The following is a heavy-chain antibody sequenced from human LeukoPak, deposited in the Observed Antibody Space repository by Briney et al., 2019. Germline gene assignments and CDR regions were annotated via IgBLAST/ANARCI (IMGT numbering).Heavy chain of an antibody. D-gene: IGHD5-18*01. CDR2: IYSGGST. CDR3: AKDTVQLWPTFGY. CDR1: GFTVSSNY. Sequence: GGSLRLSCAASGFTVSSNYMSWVRQAPGKGLEWVSVIYSGGSTYYADSVKGRFTISRDNSKNSLYLQMNSLRTEDTALYYCAKDTVQLWPTFGYWGQGTLVTVSS. J-gene: IGHJ4*02. V-gene: IGHV3-53*05.